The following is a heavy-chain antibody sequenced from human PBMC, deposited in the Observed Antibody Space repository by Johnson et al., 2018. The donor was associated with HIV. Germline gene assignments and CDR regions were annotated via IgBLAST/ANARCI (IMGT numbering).Heavy chain of an antibody. Sequence: QVQLVESGGTLVNPGGSLRLSCAASGISFSDYYMSWVRQAPGKGLECISCISGSGRTRYYADSVKGRFTISMDNAKNSLYLQMNSRRAEDTAVYYCASPWYYYDSSGWGAFDIWGQGTMVTVSS. CDR3: ASPWYYYDSSGWGAFDI. CDR2: ISGSGRTR. D-gene: IGHD3-22*01. CDR1: GISFSDYY. J-gene: IGHJ3*02. V-gene: IGHV3-11*04.